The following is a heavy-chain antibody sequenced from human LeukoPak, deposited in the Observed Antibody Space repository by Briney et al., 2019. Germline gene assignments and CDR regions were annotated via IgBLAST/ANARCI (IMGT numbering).Heavy chain of an antibody. CDR1: VFTFGDYF. Sequence: GGSLRLSCEGTVFTFGDYFMTWIRQAPGKGLEWLAYISGSSQTIYYADSVRGRFTVSRDNTRQSLYLQMNSLRVEDTAVCYCSRRGWGSYSQDYWGQGTLVTVSA. CDR2: ISGSSQTI. CDR3: SRRGWGSYSQDY. D-gene: IGHD3-10*01. J-gene: IGHJ4*02. V-gene: IGHV3-11*04.